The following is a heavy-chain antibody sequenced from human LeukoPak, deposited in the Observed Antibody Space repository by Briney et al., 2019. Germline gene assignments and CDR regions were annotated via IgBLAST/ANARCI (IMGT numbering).Heavy chain of an antibody. CDR2: IYYSGST. CDR3: ARTSRRGWFAFDY. Sequence: SQTLSLTCTVSGGSISSGDYYWRWIRQPPGKGLEWIGYIYYSGSTYYNPSLKSRVTISVDTSKNQFSLKLSSVTAADTAVYYCARTSRRGWFAFDYWGQGTLVTVSS. J-gene: IGHJ4*02. D-gene: IGHD3-10*01. V-gene: IGHV4-30-4*08. CDR1: GGSISSGDYY.